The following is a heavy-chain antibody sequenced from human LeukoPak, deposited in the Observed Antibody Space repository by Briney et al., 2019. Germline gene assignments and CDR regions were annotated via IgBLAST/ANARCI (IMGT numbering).Heavy chain of an antibody. D-gene: IGHD2-2*01. CDR3: ASEGIVVVPER. Sequence: GGSLRLSCAASGFTFSSYSMNWVRQAPGKGLEWVSSISSSSSYIYYADSVKGRFTISRDNAKNSLYLQMNSLRAEDTAVYYCASEGIVVVPERWGQGTLVTVSS. CDR1: GFTFSSYS. CDR2: ISSSSSYI. V-gene: IGHV3-21*01. J-gene: IGHJ4*02.